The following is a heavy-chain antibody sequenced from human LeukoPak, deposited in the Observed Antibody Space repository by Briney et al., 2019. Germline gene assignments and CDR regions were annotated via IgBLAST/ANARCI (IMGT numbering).Heavy chain of an antibody. D-gene: IGHD3-3*01. Sequence: SETLSLTCGVAGHSVSAVYYWGWIPRSPGKALEWIGSVFHTGNAYYSPSLKSRATLSVDTSKNQFSLTLKSVTAADTAVYYSVRARLTHGVTIHYWGQGTLVTVSS. CDR3: VRARLTHGVTIHY. CDR2: VFHTGNA. CDR1: GHSVSAVYY. V-gene: IGHV4-38-2*01. J-gene: IGHJ4*02.